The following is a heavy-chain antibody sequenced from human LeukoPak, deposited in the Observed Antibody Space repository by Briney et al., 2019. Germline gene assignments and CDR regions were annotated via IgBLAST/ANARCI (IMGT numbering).Heavy chain of an antibody. CDR3: AKRTGATTGSDY. Sequence: GGSLRLSCAASGFTFSSYAMSWVRQAPGKGLEWVSAVTSGSTTYYADSVKGRFTISRDNSKNTVCLQMNSLRAEDTAIYYCAKRTGATTGSDYWGQGTLVTVSS. CDR1: GFTFSSYA. CDR2: VTSGSTT. V-gene: IGHV3-23*01. J-gene: IGHJ4*02. D-gene: IGHD1-26*01.